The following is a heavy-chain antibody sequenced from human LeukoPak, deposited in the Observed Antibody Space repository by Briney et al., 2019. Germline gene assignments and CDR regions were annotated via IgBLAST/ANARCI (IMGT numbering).Heavy chain of an antibody. CDR1: GGSFSGYY. D-gene: IGHD7-27*01. J-gene: IGHJ3*02. Sequence: PSETLSLTCAVYGGSFSGYYWSWIRQPPGKGLEWIGEINHSGSTNYNPSLKSRVTISVDTSKNQFSLKLSSVTAADTVVYYCARAYWGSRKPPDAFDIWGQGTMVTVSS. V-gene: IGHV4-34*01. CDR3: ARAYWGSRKPPDAFDI. CDR2: INHSGST.